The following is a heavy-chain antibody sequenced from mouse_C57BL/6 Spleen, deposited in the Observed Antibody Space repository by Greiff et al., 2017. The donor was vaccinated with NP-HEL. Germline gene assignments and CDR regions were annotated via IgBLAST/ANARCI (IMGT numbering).Heavy chain of an antibody. CDR1: GFTFTDYY. CDR3: ARLHEYDYVDY. D-gene: IGHD2-4*01. J-gene: IGHJ2*01. Sequence: EVKVVESGGGLVQPGGSLSLSCAASGFTFTDYYMSWVRQPPGKALEWLGCIRNKANGYTTEYSASVKGRFTISRDNSQSILYLQMNALRAEDSATYYCARLHEYDYVDYGGQGTTLTVSS. V-gene: IGHV7-3*01. CDR2: IRNKANGYTT.